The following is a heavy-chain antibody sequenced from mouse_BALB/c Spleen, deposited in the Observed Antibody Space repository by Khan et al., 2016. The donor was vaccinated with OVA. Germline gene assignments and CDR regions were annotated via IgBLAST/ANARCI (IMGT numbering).Heavy chain of an antibody. V-gene: IGHV5-6-5*01. CDR1: GFTFSSYA. J-gene: IGHJ4*01. Sequence: EVELVESGGGLVKPGGSLKLSCAASGFTFSSYAVSWIRQTPEKRLEWVASINSGGSTYYPDSVKGRFIISRDDARNILYLQMSSLRSEYTAMYYCTRLVDYWGQGTSVTVSS. CDR3: TRLVDY. CDR2: INSGGST.